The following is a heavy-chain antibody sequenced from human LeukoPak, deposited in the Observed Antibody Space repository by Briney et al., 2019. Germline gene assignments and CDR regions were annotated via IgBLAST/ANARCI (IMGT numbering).Heavy chain of an antibody. CDR1: GFTFSSYG. CDR2: IRYDGSNK. D-gene: IGHD5-12*01. Sequence: PGGSLRLSCAASGFTFSSYGMHWVRQAPGKGLEWVAFIRYDGSNKYYADSVKGRFTISRDNAKNSLYLQMNSLRAEDTAVYYCARVRYSGYSFDYWGQETLVTVSS. J-gene: IGHJ4*02. V-gene: IGHV3-30*02. CDR3: ARVRYSGYSFDY.